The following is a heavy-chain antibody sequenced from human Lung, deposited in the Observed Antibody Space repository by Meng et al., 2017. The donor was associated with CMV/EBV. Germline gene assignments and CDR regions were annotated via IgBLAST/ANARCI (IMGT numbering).Heavy chain of an antibody. Sequence: QVHLVESGGGVVQPGGSLRLSCAASGFSFSDYNMSWIRQAPGKGLEWVSYISSSGTSTYYADSVKGRFTVSRDNADQSVYLQMSNLRVEDTAVYYCARVSIDWGQGTLVTVSS. CDR2: ISSSGTST. CDR3: ARVSID. J-gene: IGHJ4*02. V-gene: IGHV3-11*01. CDR1: GFSFSDYN.